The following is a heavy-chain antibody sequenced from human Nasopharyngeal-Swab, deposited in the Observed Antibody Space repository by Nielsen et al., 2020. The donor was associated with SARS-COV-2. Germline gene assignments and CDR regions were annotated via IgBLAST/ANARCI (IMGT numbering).Heavy chain of an antibody. V-gene: IGHV1-18*01. Sequence: ASVKVSCKASGYTFTSYGISWVRQAPGQGLEWMGWISAYNGNTNYAQKLQGRVTMTTDTSTSTAYMELRSLRSDDTAVYYCARIGRIAVAGTQHGDAFDIWGQGQWSPSLQ. CDR2: ISAYNGNT. J-gene: IGHJ3*02. D-gene: IGHD6-19*01. CDR3: ARIGRIAVAGTQHGDAFDI. CDR1: GYTFTSYG.